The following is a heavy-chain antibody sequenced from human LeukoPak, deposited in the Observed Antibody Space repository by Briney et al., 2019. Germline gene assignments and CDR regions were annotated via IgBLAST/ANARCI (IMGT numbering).Heavy chain of an antibody. V-gene: IGHV1-8*03. CDR3: ARWAPDDILTAEGDY. Sequence: ASVKVSCRASGYTFISYDINWVRQATGQGLEWMGWMNPNSGNTGYAQKFQGRVTITRNTSISTAYMELSSLRSEDTAVYYCARWAPDDILTAEGDYWGQGTLVTVSS. CDR1: GYTFISYD. D-gene: IGHD3-9*01. J-gene: IGHJ4*02. CDR2: MNPNSGNT.